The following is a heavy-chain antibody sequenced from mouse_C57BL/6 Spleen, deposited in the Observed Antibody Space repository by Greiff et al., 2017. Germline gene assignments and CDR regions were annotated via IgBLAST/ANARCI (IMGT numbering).Heavy chain of an antibody. CDR1: GFTFSRYA. J-gene: IGHJ3*01. CDR3: TREQFAY. CDR2: ISSGGDYI. V-gene: IGHV5-9-1*02. Sequence: EVQGVESGEGLVKPGWSLKLSCAASGFTFSRYAMSLFRHTPSKRLAWVAYISSGGDYIYYADTVKGLFTIYRDNARNTLYLQMSSLKSEDTAMYYCTREQFAYWGQGTLVTVSA.